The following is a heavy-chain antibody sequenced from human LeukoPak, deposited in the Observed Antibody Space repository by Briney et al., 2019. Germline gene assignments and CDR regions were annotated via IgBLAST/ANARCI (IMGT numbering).Heavy chain of an antibody. J-gene: IGHJ4*02. V-gene: IGHV3-43*01. CDR3: AKARGGRWLQFDLFDY. CDR1: GFTFDDYT. D-gene: IGHD5-24*01. Sequence: PGGSLRLSCAASGFTFDDYTMHWVRQAPGKGLEWVSRISWDGGSTYYADSVKGRFTISRDNSKNSLYLQMNSLRTEDTALYYCAKARGGRWLQFDLFDYWGQGTLVTVSS. CDR2: ISWDGGST.